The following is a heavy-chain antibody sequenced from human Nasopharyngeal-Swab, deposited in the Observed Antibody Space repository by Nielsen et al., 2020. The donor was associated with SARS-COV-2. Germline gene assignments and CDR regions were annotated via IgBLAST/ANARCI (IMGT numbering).Heavy chain of an antibody. J-gene: IGHJ1*01. Sequence: WIRQPPGKGLEWVGRIKSNTDGGTTDYAAPVKGRFTISRDDSKNTLYLQMNSLKTEDTAVYYCTTDRSLLWFGELWGKYFQHWGQGTLVTVSS. V-gene: IGHV3-15*01. CDR2: IKSNTDGGTT. CDR3: TTDRSLLWFGELWGKYFQH. D-gene: IGHD3-10*01.